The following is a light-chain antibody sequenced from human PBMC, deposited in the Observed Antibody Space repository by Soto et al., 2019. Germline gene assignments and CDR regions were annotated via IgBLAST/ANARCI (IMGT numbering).Light chain of an antibody. J-gene: IGKJ1*01. Sequence: EIEMTQSPSTLSVSPGERATLSCRASQSVSSDLAWYQHKPGQAPKLLIYGASTMATGIPARFSGRGSGTEFTLTISSLQSVDFAVYYCQQYDSWPQTFGQGTQVEIK. CDR2: GAS. CDR1: QSVSSD. V-gene: IGKV3-15*01. CDR3: QQYDSWPQT.